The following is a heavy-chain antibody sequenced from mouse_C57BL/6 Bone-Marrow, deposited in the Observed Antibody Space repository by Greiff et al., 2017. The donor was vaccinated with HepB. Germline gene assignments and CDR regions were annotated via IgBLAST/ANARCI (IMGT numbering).Heavy chain of an antibody. CDR2: IDPSDSYT. CDR1: GYTFTSYW. Sequence: QVQLQQPGAELVKPGASVKLSCKASGYTFTSYWMQWVKQRPGQGLEWIGEIDPSDSYTNYNQKFKGKATLTVDTSSSTAYMQLSSLTSEDSAVYYCGRYYYGSTYFDYWGQGTTLTVSS. V-gene: IGHV1-50*01. CDR3: GRYYYGSTYFDY. D-gene: IGHD1-1*01. J-gene: IGHJ2*01.